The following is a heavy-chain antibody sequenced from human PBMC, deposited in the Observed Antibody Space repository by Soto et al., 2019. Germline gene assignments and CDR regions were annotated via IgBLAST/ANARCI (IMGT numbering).Heavy chain of an antibody. D-gene: IGHD3-10*01. J-gene: IGHJ4*02. CDR3: ARDRRGFGEPTMDY. Sequence: QVQLVESGGGVVQPGRSLRLSCAASGFTFSSYAMHWVRQAPGKGLEWVAVISYDGSNKYYADSVKGRFTISRDNSKNTLYLQMNSLRAEDTAVYYCARDRRGFGEPTMDYWGQGTLVTVSS. V-gene: IGHV3-30-3*01. CDR1: GFTFSSYA. CDR2: ISYDGSNK.